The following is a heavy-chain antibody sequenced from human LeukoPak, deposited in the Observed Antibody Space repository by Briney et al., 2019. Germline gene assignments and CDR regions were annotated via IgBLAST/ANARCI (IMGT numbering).Heavy chain of an antibody. CDR2: LYSGGST. V-gene: IGHV3-53*05. CDR3: ARGAGYCSSTSGLLPFDI. D-gene: IGHD2-15*01. CDR1: GFTVSSNY. J-gene: IGHJ3*02. Sequence: GGSLRLSCAASGFTVSSNYMSWVRQAPGKGLEWVSVLYSGGSTNYADSVKGRFTVSRDNSKNTMYLQMSCLRAEDTAVYFCARGAGYCSSTSGLLPFDIRGQGTVVTVSS.